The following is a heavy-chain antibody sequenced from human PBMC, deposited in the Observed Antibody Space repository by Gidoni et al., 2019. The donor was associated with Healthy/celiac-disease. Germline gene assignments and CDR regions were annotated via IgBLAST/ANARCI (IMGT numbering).Heavy chain of an antibody. CDR2: IRYDGSNK. CDR3: AYCSSTSCYTAYYYYYGMDV. D-gene: IGHD2-2*02. V-gene: IGHV3-30*02. Sequence: QVQLVESGGGVVQPGGSLRLSCAASGFTFSSSGTHWVRQAPGKGLAWVAFIRYDGSNKYYADSVKGRFTISRDNSKNTLYLQMNSLRAEDTAVYYCAYCSSTSCYTAYYYYYGMDVWGQGTTVTVSS. CDR1: GFTFSSSG. J-gene: IGHJ6*02.